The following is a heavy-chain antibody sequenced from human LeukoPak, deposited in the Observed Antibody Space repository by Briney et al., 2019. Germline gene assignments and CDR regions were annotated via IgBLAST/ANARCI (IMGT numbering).Heavy chain of an antibody. CDR3: ASSIGDGGYPFDY. CDR1: GGTFSSYA. V-gene: IGHV1-69*13. Sequence: ASVKVSCKASGGTFSSYAISWVRQAPGQGLEWMGGIIPIFGTANYAQKFQGRVTITADESTSTAYMELSSLRSEDTAVYYCASSIGDGGYPFDYWGQGTLVTVSS. J-gene: IGHJ4*02. CDR2: IIPIFGTA. D-gene: IGHD2-15*01.